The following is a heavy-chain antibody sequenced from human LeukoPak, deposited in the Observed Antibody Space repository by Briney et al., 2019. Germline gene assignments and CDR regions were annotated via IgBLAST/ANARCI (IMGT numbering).Heavy chain of an antibody. J-gene: IGHJ4*02. CDR3: ARDSGSSGWYLISYYFDY. CDR2: ISYDGSNK. CDR1: GFTFSSYA. D-gene: IGHD6-19*01. V-gene: IGHV3-30-3*01. Sequence: PGRSLRLSCAASGFTFSSYAMHWVRQAPGKGLEWVAVISYDGSNKYYADSVKGRFTISRDNSKNTLYLQMNSLRAEDTAVYYCARDSGSSGWYLISYYFDYWGQGTLVTASS.